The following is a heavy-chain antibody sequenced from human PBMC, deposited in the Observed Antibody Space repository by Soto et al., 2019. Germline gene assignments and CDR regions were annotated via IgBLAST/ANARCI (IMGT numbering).Heavy chain of an antibody. J-gene: IGHJ4*02. CDR3: AREKGDGSGSDSGY. CDR2: ISAYNGNT. CDR1: GYTFTSYG. D-gene: IGHD3-10*01. V-gene: IGHV1-18*01. Sequence: QVQLVQSGAELKKPGASVKVSCKASGYTFTSYGISWVRQAPGQGLEWMGWISAYNGNTNYAQNLQGRVTMTTDTSTRTAYKEVRSLRSDDTAVYYCAREKGDGSGSDSGYWGQGTLVNVSS.